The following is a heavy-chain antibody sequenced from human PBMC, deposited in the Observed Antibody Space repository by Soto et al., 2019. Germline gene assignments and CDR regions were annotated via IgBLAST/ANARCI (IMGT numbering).Heavy chain of an antibody. D-gene: IGHD1-26*01. V-gene: IGHV1-69*01. CDR2: IVPIAGTA. CDR1: GDTFGSYA. J-gene: IGHJ4*02. CDR3: ARDRRGIVGLGS. Sequence: QEQLVQSGAEVKKPGSSVKVSCKASGDTFGSYAITWVRQAPGQGLEWMGGIVPIAGTAHSEEKFPGRVMFSADDSTNTAYMELRSLRSEDTALYFCARDRRGIVGLGSWGQGTLVTVSS.